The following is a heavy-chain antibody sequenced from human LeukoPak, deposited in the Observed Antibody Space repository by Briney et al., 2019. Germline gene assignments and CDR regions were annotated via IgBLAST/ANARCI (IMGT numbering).Heavy chain of an antibody. CDR3: ASLSMGAFDI. D-gene: IGHD2-8*01. V-gene: IGHV4-59*01. Sequence: SETLSLTCTVSGGSISSYYWSWIRQPPGKGLEWIGYIYYSGSTNYNPSLKSRVTISVDTSKNQFSLKLSSVTAADTAVYYCASLSMGAFDIWGKGTMVTVSS. J-gene: IGHJ3*02. CDR1: GGSISSYY. CDR2: IYYSGST.